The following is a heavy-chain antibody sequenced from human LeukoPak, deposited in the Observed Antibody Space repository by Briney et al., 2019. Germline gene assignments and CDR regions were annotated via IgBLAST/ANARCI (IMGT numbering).Heavy chain of an antibody. CDR1: GGTFSSYA. CDR3: AREVPRGDYYDSSGYYHYFDY. V-gene: IGHV1-18*01. D-gene: IGHD3-22*01. J-gene: IGHJ4*02. Sequence: ASVKVSCKASGGTFSSYAISWVRQAPGQGLEWMGWISAYNGNTNYAQKLQGRVTMTTDTSTSTAYMELRSLRSEDTAVYYCAREVPRGDYYDSSGYYHYFDYWGQGTLVTVSS. CDR2: ISAYNGNT.